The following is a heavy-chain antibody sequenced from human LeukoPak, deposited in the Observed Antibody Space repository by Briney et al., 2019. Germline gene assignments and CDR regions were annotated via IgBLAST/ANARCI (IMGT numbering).Heavy chain of an antibody. V-gene: IGHV3-11*01. D-gene: IGHD2-2*02. CDR1: GFTFSDYY. CDR3: AREQCGSTSCYSAFDI. Sequence: GGSLRLSCAASGFTFSDYYMSWIRQAPGKGLEWASYISSSGSTIYYADSVKGRFTISRDNAKNSLYLQMNSLRAKDTAVYYCAREQCGSTSCYSAFDIWGQGTMVTVSS. CDR2: ISSSGSTI. J-gene: IGHJ3*02.